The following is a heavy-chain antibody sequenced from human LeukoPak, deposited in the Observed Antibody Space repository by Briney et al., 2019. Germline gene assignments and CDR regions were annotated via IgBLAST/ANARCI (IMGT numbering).Heavy chain of an antibody. CDR2: IRYDGSNK. CDR3: ASLPTAASYMDV. D-gene: IGHD5/OR15-5a*01. J-gene: IGHJ6*03. Sequence: GGSLRLSCAASGFTFSSYGMHWVRQAPGKGLEWVAFIRYDGSNKYYADSVKGRFTFSRDNAKNSLYLQMDSLRAEDTAVYYCASLPTAASYMDVWGKGTTVTVSS. CDR1: GFTFSSYG. V-gene: IGHV3-30*02.